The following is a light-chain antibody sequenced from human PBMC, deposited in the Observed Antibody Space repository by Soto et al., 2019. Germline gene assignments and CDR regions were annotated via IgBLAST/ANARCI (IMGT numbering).Light chain of an antibody. V-gene: IGKV1-5*03. CDR1: QSISSW. CDR2: KAS. CDR3: QQYNTYST. J-gene: IGKJ2*01. Sequence: DIQMTQSPSTLSASVGDRVTITCRASQSISSWLAWYQQKPGKAPKVLIYKASSLESGVPSRFSGSGSGTEVTLTISSLQPDDFATYYCQQYNTYSTFGQGTKLEIK.